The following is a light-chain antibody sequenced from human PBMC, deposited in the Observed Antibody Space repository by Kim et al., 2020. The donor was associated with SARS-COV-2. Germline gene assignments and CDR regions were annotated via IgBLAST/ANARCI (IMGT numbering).Light chain of an antibody. CDR1: QGISSY. CDR2: AAS. V-gene: IGKV1-9*01. CDR3: QQLNSYPLT. J-gene: IGKJ4*01. Sequence: SVGDRVTNTGRASQGISSYLAWYQQKPGKAPKFLIYAASSLQRGVPTRFSGSGSGTDFTRPISSLQPEDFATYYCQQLNSYPLTFGGGTKVDIK.